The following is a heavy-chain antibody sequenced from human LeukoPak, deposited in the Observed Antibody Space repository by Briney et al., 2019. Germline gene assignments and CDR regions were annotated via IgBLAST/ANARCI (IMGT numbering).Heavy chain of an antibody. J-gene: IGHJ4*02. CDR3: ARDGANYYDSSGYYPDYYFDY. CDR2: INWNGGST. D-gene: IGHD3-22*01. V-gene: IGHV3-20*04. Sequence: GSLRLSCAASGFTFDDYGMSWVRQAPGKGLEWVSGINWNGGSTGYADSVKGRFTISRDNAKNSLYLQMNSLRAEDTALYYCARDGANYYDSSGYYPDYYFDYWGQGTLVTVSS. CDR1: GFTFDDYG.